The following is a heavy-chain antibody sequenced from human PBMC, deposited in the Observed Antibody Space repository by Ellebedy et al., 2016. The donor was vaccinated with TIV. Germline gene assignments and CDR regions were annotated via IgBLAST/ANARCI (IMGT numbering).Heavy chain of an antibody. Sequence: MPSETLSLTCAVSGDSISSSNWWNWVRQPPGKGLEWIGEIYHSGSTNYNPSLKSRVTFSVDESKNQFSLNLSSVTAADTAVYFCASSSGWYRFDYWGQGTLVTVSS. D-gene: IGHD6-19*01. CDR1: GDSISSSNW. J-gene: IGHJ4*02. V-gene: IGHV4-4*02. CDR3: ASSSGWYRFDY. CDR2: IYHSGST.